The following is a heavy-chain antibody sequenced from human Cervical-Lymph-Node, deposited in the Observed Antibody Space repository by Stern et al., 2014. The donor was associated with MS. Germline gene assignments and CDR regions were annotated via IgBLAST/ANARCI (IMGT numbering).Heavy chain of an antibody. CDR1: GFSLSTNGMC. Sequence: QVTLRESGPALVKPTQTLTLTCTFSGFSLSTNGMCVNWIRQSPGKALEWLARIDWDDGRYYSTSLKTRLTISKDSSKNLVVLTMTNMDPVDTGTYYCARTRIVRASTIAAFDSWGQGTLVTVSS. D-gene: IGHD1-26*01. J-gene: IGHJ4*02. CDR3: ARTRIVRASTIAAFDS. V-gene: IGHV2-70*13. CDR2: IDWDDGR.